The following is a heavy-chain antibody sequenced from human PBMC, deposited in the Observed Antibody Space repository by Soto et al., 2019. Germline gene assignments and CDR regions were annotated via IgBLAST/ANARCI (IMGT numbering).Heavy chain of an antibody. CDR2: IMPIFGTP. CDR1: GGTFDSYV. J-gene: IGHJ5*02. Sequence: SVKVSCKASGGTFDSYVISWLRQAPGQGLEWMGGIMPIFGTPNYAQKFRGRVTISADESTSTAYLELSSLTSDDTAVYYCARVHSSGIFYFVDPWGQGTLVTVS. CDR3: ARVHSSGIFYFVDP. D-gene: IGHD3-10*01. V-gene: IGHV1-69*13.